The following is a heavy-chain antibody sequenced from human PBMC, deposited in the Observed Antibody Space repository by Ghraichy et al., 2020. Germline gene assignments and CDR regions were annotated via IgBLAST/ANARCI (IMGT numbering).Heavy chain of an antibody. CDR1: GFTFSSYA. D-gene: IGHD3-10*01. CDR3: VKGGAGGFDP. CDR2: ISGGGITT. J-gene: IGHJ5*02. Sequence: LSLTCAASGFTFSSYAMSWVRQAPGKGLEWVSGISGGGITTYYADSVKGRFTISRDNSKNTLYLQMISLRAEDTAVYYCVKGGAGGFDPWGQGTLITVSS. V-gene: IGHV3-23*01.